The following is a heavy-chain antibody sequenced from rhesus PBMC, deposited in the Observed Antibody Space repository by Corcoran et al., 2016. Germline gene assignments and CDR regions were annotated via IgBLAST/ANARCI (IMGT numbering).Heavy chain of an antibody. J-gene: IGHJ4*01. D-gene: IGHD2-27*01. CDR1: GDSISSNY. CDR2: ISGSGGST. CDR3: AKSPEFTFPGY. Sequence: QPQLQESGPGLVKPSETLSLPCAASGDSISSNYWSRTPPPPGKGLEWIGRISGSGGSTDYNPSLKSRVTISTDTSKNQYSLKLSSVTAADTAVYYCAKSPEFTFPGYWGQGVLVTVSS. V-gene: IGHV4-173*01.